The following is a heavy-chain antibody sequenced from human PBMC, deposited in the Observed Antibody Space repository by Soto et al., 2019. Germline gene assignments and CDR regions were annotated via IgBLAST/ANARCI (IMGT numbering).Heavy chain of an antibody. CDR2: ISGSGGST. D-gene: IGHD4-17*01. CDR3: AKDLYGDYVVFDI. CDR1: GFTFSSYA. J-gene: IGHJ3*02. Sequence: EVQLLESGGGLVQPGGSLRLSCAASGFTFSSYAMSWVRQAPGKGLEWVSAISGSGGSTYYADSVKGRFTISRDNSKNTLYLKMNSLRAENTAVYYCAKDLYGDYVVFDIWGKGKMVTVSS. V-gene: IGHV3-23*01.